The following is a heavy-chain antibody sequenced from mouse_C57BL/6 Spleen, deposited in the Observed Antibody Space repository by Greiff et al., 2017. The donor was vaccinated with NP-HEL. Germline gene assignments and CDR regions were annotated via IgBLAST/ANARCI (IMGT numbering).Heavy chain of an antibody. Sequence: QVQLQQSGPELVKPGASVKISCKASGYAFSSSWMNWVKQRPGKGLEWIGRIYPGDGDTNYNGKFKGKATLTADKSSSTAYMQLSSLTSEDSAVYFCAREGSYYGSSGAMDYWGQGTSVTVSS. J-gene: IGHJ4*01. V-gene: IGHV1-82*01. CDR1: GYAFSSSW. D-gene: IGHD1-1*01. CDR3: AREGSYYGSSGAMDY. CDR2: IYPGDGDT.